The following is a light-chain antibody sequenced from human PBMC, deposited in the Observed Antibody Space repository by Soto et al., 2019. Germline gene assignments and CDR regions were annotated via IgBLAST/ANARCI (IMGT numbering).Light chain of an antibody. V-gene: IGLV2-14*03. J-gene: IGLJ1*01. CDR1: SSDIGGSNY. Sequence: QPASVSGSPGQSITISCAGTSSDIGGSNYVSWYQQHPGKAPKLMIYGVSNRPSGVSTRFSGSKSGNTASLTISGLQAEDEADYFCYSSRSSSTTFYVFGTGTKLTVL. CDR3: YSSRSSSTTFYV. CDR2: GVS.